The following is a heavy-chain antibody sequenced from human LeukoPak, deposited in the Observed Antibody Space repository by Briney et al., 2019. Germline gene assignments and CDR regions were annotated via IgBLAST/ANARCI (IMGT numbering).Heavy chain of an antibody. D-gene: IGHD6-19*01. CDR3: ARVVAGTKDFQH. CDR2: IHYSGGT. Sequence: SETLSLTCTVSGGSLSSGDHYWTWIRQPPGKGLEWIGYIHYSGGTYYNPSLKSRITISVYTYKKQISLKLSSVTAADTAVYYCARVVAGTKDFQHWGQGTLVTVSS. J-gene: IGHJ1*01. CDR1: GGSLSSGDHY. V-gene: IGHV4-30-4*08.